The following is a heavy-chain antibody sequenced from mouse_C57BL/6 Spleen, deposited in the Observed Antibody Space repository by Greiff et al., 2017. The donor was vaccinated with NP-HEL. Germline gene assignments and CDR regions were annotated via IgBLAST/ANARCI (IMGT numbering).Heavy chain of an antibody. CDR1: GYAFSSYW. J-gene: IGHJ4*01. CDR3: ARLHGEAMDY. Sequence: QVQLQQSGAELVKPGASVKISCKASGYAFSSYWMNWVKQRPGKGLEWIGQIYPGDGDTNYNGKFKGKATLTADTSSSTAYIPLSSLTSEDSAVYFCARLHGEAMDYWGQGTSVTVSS. CDR2: IYPGDGDT. V-gene: IGHV1-80*01.